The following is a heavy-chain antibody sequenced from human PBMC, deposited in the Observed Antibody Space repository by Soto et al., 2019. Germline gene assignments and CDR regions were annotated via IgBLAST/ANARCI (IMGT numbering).Heavy chain of an antibody. D-gene: IGHD4-17*01. Sequence: GGSLRLSCAASGFSFSSYGMNWVRQAPGKGLEWVSYISSSSSTIYYADSVKGRFTISRDNAKNSLYLQMNSLRAEDTAVYYCATVNTSPRATYYYYMDVWGTGTTVTVSS. CDR3: ATVNTSPRATYYYYMDV. V-gene: IGHV3-48*04. CDR1: GFSFSSYG. J-gene: IGHJ6*03. CDR2: ISSSSSTI.